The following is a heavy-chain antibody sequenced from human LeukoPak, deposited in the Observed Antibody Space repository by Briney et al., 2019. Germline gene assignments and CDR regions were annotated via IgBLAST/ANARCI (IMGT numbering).Heavy chain of an antibody. J-gene: IGHJ5*02. D-gene: IGHD6-13*01. CDR3: WKGRKIGGYTIPRGVQERGLFDP. CDR2: IRSDGSNK. Sequence: PGGSLRLSCAASGFTFSSYGMHWVRQAPGKGLEWVTFIRSDGSNKYYADSVKGRFTISRDISKNTLYLQMNSLRAEDTAVYYRWKGRKIGGYTIPRGVQERGLFDPLGQGNLGTGLL. CDR1: GFTFSSYG. V-gene: IGHV3-30*02.